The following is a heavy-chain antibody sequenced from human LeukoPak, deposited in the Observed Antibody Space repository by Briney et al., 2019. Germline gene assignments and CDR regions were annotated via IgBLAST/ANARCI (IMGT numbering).Heavy chain of an antibody. CDR3: AKTRSAAYYFDY. Sequence: GGSLRLSCAASGFSFSTYAMSWVRQAPGKGLEWVSVIVGSGDDTYYADSVKGRFTISRDNSKNTVYMQMNSLRAEDTAVYYCAKTRSAAYYFDYWGQGTLVTVSS. V-gene: IGHV3-23*01. CDR2: IVGSGDDT. J-gene: IGHJ4*02. CDR1: GFSFSTYA. D-gene: IGHD2-2*01.